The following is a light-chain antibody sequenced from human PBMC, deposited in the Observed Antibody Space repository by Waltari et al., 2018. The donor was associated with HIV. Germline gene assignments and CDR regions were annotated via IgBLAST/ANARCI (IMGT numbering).Light chain of an antibody. CDR2: DVN. J-gene: IGLJ3*02. Sequence: QSALTQPASVSGSPGQSITISCTGTNSYIGNYNLVSWYQQFPGKAPKLLIYDVNKRPSGVSNRFSGSKSGNPASLTISGLQAEDEADYYCCSYAGTLVFGGGTRLTVL. CDR3: CSYAGTLV. CDR1: NSYIGNYNL. V-gene: IGLV2-23*02.